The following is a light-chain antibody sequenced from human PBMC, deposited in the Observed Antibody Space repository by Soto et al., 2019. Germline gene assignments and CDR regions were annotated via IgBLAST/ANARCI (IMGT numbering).Light chain of an antibody. CDR2: DAS. V-gene: IGKV1-5*01. CDR1: QKFRNL. J-gene: IGKJ5*01. CDR3: QQYYTYAT. Sequence: DIQLTQSPSTLSAAVGDSVTITCRASQKFRNLLAWYQQKPGRAPKPLIFDASTLRTGVPSRFSGSGSGSEFNFTITGLQPDDFATYFCQQYYTYATFGRGTRLE.